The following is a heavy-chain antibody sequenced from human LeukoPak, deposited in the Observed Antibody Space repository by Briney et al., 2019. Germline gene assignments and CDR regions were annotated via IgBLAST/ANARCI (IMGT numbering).Heavy chain of an antibody. D-gene: IGHD2-21*01. CDR1: GYTLTELC. J-gene: IGHJ4*02. V-gene: IGHV1-24*01. Sequence: ASVTVSCKVSGYTLTELCMHWVRQAPGKRLEWMGVIDPEHVETIYAQKFQRRVTMTQDTSADTAYMELSSLRSEDTVVDYCVTNLANRGSDCFNDWGQGSLVTVSS. CDR3: VTNLANRGSDCFND. CDR2: IDPEHVET.